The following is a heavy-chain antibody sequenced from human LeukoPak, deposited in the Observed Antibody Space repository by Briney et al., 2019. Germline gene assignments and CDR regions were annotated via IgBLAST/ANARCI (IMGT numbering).Heavy chain of an antibody. CDR1: GGTFSSYA. J-gene: IGHJ4*02. D-gene: IGHD3-22*01. CDR2: ITPVFGTA. V-gene: IGHV1-69*13. Sequence: GPSVKVSCKASGGTFSSYAISWVRQAPGQGLEWMGGITPVFGTANYAQKFQGRVTITADESTSTAYMELSSLRSEDTAVYYCAREVPYYYDAVREQYYLDYWGQGTLVTVSS. CDR3: AREVPYYYDAVREQYYLDY.